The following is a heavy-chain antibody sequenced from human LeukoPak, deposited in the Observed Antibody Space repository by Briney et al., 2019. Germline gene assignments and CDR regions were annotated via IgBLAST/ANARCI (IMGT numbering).Heavy chain of an antibody. CDR3: ARGRIVRGFGYWGPYYFDY. J-gene: IGHJ4*02. V-gene: IGHV4-34*01. CDR1: GGSFSGYY. D-gene: IGHD2-8*02. CDR2: INHSGST. Sequence: SETLSLTCAVYGGSFSGYYWSWIRQPPGKGLEWIGEINHSGSTNYNPSLKSRVTISVDTSKNQFSLKLSSVTAADTAVYYCARGRIVRGFGYWGPYYFDYWGQGTLVTVSS.